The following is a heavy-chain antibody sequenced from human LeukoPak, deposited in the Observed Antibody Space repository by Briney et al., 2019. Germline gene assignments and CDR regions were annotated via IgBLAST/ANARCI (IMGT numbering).Heavy chain of an antibody. D-gene: IGHD3-22*01. CDR3: ARGSPPRRNYDSRGYYSYYFDY. CDR1: GYTFTSYG. V-gene: IGHV1-18*01. CDR2: ISAYNGDT. J-gene: IGHJ4*02. Sequence: ASVKVSCKASGYTFTSYGINWVRQAPGQGLEWMGWISAYNGDTNYAQKLQGRVTMTTDTSTSTVYMELTSLRSDDTAVYYCARGSPPRRNYDSRGYYSYYFDYWGQGTLVTVSS.